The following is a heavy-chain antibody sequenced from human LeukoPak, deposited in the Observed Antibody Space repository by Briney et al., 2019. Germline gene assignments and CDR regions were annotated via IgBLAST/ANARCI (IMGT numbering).Heavy chain of an antibody. CDR3: ARQVQGVIRPDY. CDR1: GGSISSSGQY. J-gene: IGHJ4*02. Sequence: PSETLSLTCTVSGGSISSSGQYWGWIRQPTEKGLEWIGTIYYSGSTYYNPSLKSRVTVSVDTSKNQFSLELSSVPAADTAVYYRARQVQGVIRPDYWGQGTLVTVSS. V-gene: IGHV4-39*01. D-gene: IGHD1-1*01. CDR2: IYYSGST.